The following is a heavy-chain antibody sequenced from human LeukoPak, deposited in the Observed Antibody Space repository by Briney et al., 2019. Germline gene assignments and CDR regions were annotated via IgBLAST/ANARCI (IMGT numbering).Heavy chain of an antibody. V-gene: IGHV3-23*01. CDR3: AKDRYSSWYLTLDY. CDR2: ISGSGDST. CDR1: GFTFSSYW. Sequence: GGSLRLSCAASGFTFSSYWMSWVRQAPGKGLEWVSVISGSGDSTNYADSVKGRFTISRDNSKNTLYLQMNSLRAEDTAVYYCAKDRYSSWYLTLDYWGQGTLVTVSS. J-gene: IGHJ4*02. D-gene: IGHD6-13*01.